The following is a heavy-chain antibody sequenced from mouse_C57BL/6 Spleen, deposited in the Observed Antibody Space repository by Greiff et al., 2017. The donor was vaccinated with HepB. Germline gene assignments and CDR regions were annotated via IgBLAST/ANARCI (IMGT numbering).Heavy chain of an antibody. CDR3: ARGITTGGYFDV. CDR1: GFTFSSYA. V-gene: IGHV5-4*03. CDR2: ISDGGSYT. Sequence: EVKLVESGGGLVKPGGSLKLSCAASGFTFSSYAMSWVRQTPEKRLEWVATISDGGSYTYYPDNVKGRFTISRDNAKNNLYLQMSHLKSEDTAMYYCARGITTGGYFDVWGTETTVTVSS. D-gene: IGHD1-1*01. J-gene: IGHJ1*03.